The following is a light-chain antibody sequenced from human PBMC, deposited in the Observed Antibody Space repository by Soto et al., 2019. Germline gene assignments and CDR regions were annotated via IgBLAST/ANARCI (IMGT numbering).Light chain of an antibody. CDR2: AAS. Sequence: DIQMTQSPSAMSASVGDRVTISCRASQGISNYLAWFQQKPGEVPKRLIYAASSLQRGVPSRFSGSGSVTEFTLTISSLQPEDFATYYCLQHDTSPHTFGQGTKLEIK. CDR1: QGISNY. V-gene: IGKV1-17*03. CDR3: LQHDTSPHT. J-gene: IGKJ2*01.